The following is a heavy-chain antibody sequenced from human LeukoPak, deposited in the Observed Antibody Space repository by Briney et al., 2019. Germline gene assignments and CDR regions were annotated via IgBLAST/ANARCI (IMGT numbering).Heavy chain of an antibody. CDR3: ASGIAAAGNTHKEYFQH. CDR2: IWYDGSNK. D-gene: IGHD6-13*01. Sequence: GGSLRLSCAASGFTFSSYGMHWVRQAPGKGLEWVAVIWYDGSNKYYADSVKGRFTISRDNSKNTLYLQMNSLRAEDTAVYYCASGIAAAGNTHKEYFQHWGQGTLVTVSS. V-gene: IGHV3-33*01. J-gene: IGHJ1*01. CDR1: GFTFSSYG.